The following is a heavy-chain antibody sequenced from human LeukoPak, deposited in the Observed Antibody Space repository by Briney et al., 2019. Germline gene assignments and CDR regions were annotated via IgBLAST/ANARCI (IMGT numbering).Heavy chain of an antibody. D-gene: IGHD5-12*01. CDR3: ASGFSGYAYYYYGMDV. CDR2: IYYSGST. CDR1: GGSVSSGSYY. J-gene: IGHJ6*04. V-gene: IGHV4-61*01. Sequence: SETLSLTCTVSGGSVSSGSYYWSWIRQPPGKGLKWIGYIYYSGSTNYNPSLKSRVTISVDTSKNQFSLKLSSVTAADTAVYYCASGFSGYAYYYYGMDVWGKGTTVTVSS.